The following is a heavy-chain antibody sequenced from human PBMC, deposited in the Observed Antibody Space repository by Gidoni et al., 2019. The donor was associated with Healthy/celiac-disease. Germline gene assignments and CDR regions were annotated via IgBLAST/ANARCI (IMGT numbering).Heavy chain of an antibody. Sequence: QLQLQGSGPGLLKPSETLSLPCTVSGGSTSRSSYYWGWIRQPPGKGLEWIGSNYYSGSTYYNPSLKSRVTISVDTSKNQCSLKLSSVTAADTAVYYCARLDAGGDYWYFDLWGRGTLVTVSS. CDR3: ARLDAGGDYWYFDL. J-gene: IGHJ2*01. D-gene: IGHD4-17*01. CDR1: GGSTSRSSYY. V-gene: IGHV4-39*01. CDR2: NYYSGST.